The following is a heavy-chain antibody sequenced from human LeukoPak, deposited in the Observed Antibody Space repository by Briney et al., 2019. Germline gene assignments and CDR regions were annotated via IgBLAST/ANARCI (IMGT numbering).Heavy chain of an antibody. V-gene: IGHV3-23*01. D-gene: IGHD4-23*01. CDR1: GFTFSSYG. CDR2: ISLGGGST. J-gene: IGHJ6*03. Sequence: GGSLRLSCAASGFTFSSYGMSWVRQAPGKGLEWVSAISLGGGSTYYADSVKGRFTISRDNSKNTLYVQMNSLRAEDTAVYYCAKGGGYYGGNVGYYYYYMDVWGKGTTVTISS. CDR3: AKGGGYYGGNVGYYYYYMDV.